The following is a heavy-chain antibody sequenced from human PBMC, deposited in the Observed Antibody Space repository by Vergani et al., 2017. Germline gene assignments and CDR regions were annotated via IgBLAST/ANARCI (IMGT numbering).Heavy chain of an antibody. CDR1: GISISQTYH. D-gene: IGHD3-16*02. V-gene: IGHV4-38-2*01. CDR2: VYHRGAT. Sequence: HVLLQGSSPGLVKPSETLSLTCVVSGISISQTYHWAWIRQTPGKGLEWIGSVYHRGATSYNPSLLSRVTLSVDTSSNEVSLKLTSVTAADPAVYYCAXPVWHRFYGNLDNWGRGTLVTVSS. J-gene: IGHJ4*02. CDR3: AXPVWHRFYGNLDN.